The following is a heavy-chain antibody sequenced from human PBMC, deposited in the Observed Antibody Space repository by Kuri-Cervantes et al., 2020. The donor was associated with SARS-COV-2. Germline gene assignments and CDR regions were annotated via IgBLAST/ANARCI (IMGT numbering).Heavy chain of an antibody. D-gene: IGHD1-26*01. CDR1: GFTFSSYS. Sequence: GESLKISCAASGFTFSSYSMNWVRQAPGKGLEWVSSISSSSSYIYYADSVKGRFTISRDNAKNSLYLQMNSLRAEDTAVYYCATLMGWELPAYYYYYYMDVWGKGTTVTVSS. V-gene: IGHV3-21*01. CDR2: ISSSSSYI. J-gene: IGHJ6*03. CDR3: ATLMGWELPAYYYYYYMDV.